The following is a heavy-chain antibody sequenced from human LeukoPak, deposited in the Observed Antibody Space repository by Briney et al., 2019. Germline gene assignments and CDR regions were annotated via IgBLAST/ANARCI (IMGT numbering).Heavy chain of an antibody. CDR1: GHSISSGYY. V-gene: IGHV4-38-2*02. CDR2: IYHSGRT. D-gene: IGHD4-23*01. CDR3: ARAGEDCGVNSLPFQH. J-gene: IGHJ1*01. Sequence: SETLSLTCTVSGHSISSGYYWGWIRQPPGKGLEWIGSIYHSGRTYYNPSLKSRVTISVDTSKNQFSLKLSSVTAADTALYYCARAGEDCGVNSLPFQHWGQGTQVTVSS.